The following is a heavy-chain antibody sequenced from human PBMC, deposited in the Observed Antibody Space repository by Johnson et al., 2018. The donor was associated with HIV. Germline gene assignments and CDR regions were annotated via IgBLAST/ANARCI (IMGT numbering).Heavy chain of an antibody. CDR2: ISYDGSNK. CDR3: ARDRGGIAEQSGAFDI. CDR1: GFTFSSYA. V-gene: IGHV3-30*04. Sequence: QVQLVESGGGVVQPGRSLRLSCAASGFTFSSYAMHWVRQAPGKGLEWVAVISYDGSNKYYADSVKGRFTISRDNSKNTLYLQMNSLRAEDTAVYYCARDRGGIAEQSGAFDIWGQGTMVTFSS. J-gene: IGHJ3*02. D-gene: IGHD6-13*01.